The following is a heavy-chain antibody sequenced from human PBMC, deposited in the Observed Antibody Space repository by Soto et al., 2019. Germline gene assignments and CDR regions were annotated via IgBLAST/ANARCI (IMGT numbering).Heavy chain of an antibody. D-gene: IGHD6-13*01. CDR3: ARRLLVYSSSWYGSGGIDY. CDR1: GGSISSSSYY. J-gene: IGHJ4*02. V-gene: IGHV4-39*01. Sequence: SETLSLTCTVSGGSISSSSYYWGWIRQPPGKGLEWIGSIYYSGSTYYNPSLKSRVTISVDTSKNQFSLKLSSVTAADTAVYYCARRLLVYSSSWYGSGGIDYWGQGILVSVSS. CDR2: IYYSGST.